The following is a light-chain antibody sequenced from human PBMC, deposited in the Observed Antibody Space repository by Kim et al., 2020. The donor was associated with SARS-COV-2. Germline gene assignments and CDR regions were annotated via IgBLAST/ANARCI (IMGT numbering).Light chain of an antibody. V-gene: IGLV4-69*01. Sequence: QPVLTQSPSASASLGASVKLTCTLSSGHSSYAIEWHQQQPEKGPRFLMKLDSDGSHNKGDGIPDRFSGSSSGAERYLTISSLQSEDEADYYCQTWDTGVRLFGGGTQLTVL. CDR2: LDSDGSH. CDR3: QTWDTGVRL. CDR1: SGHSSYA. J-gene: IGLJ3*02.